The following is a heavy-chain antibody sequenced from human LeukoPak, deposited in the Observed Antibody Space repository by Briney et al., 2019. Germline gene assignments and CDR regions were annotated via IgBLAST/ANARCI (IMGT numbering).Heavy chain of an antibody. CDR1: GFTFSNYA. D-gene: IGHD6-6*01. Sequence: GGSLRLSCAASGFTFSNYAMHWVRQAPGKGLEYVSAISSNGGSTYYANSVKGRFTISRDNSKNTLYLQMGSLRAEDMAVYYCARDLEYSSSLWGQGTLVTVSS. V-gene: IGHV3-64*01. J-gene: IGHJ4*02. CDR3: ARDLEYSSSL. CDR2: ISSNGGST.